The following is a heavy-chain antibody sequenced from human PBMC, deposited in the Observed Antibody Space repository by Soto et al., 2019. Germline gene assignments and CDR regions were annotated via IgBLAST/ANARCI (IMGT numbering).Heavy chain of an antibody. Sequence: PSETLSLTCAVSGYSISSGYYWGWIRQPPGKGLEWIGSIYHSGSTYYNPSLKSRVTISVDTAKNQFSLRLSSVTATDTAVYYCARAHYDTPFPQDYCGPGPLVSVSS. V-gene: IGHV4-38-2*01. CDR2: IYHSGST. J-gene: IGHJ4*02. CDR3: ARAHYDTPFPQDY. D-gene: IGHD3-22*01. CDR1: GYSISSGYY.